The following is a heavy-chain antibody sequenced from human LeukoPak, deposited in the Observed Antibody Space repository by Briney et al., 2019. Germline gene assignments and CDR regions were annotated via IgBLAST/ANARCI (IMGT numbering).Heavy chain of an antibody. CDR2: ISGSGGST. CDR3: AKTKLGYCSGGSCYSRHYRLDY. CDR1: GLTFSSYA. J-gene: IGHJ4*02. V-gene: IGHV3-23*01. D-gene: IGHD2-15*01. Sequence: GGSLRLSCATSGLTFSSYAISWVRQAPGKGLEWVSAISGSGGSTYYADSVKGRFTISRDNSKNTLYLQMNSLRAEDTAVYYCAKTKLGYCSGGSCYSRHYRLDYWGQGTLVTVSS.